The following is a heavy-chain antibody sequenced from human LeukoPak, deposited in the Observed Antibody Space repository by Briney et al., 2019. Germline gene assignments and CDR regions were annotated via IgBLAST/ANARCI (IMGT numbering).Heavy chain of an antibody. CDR1: GGSFSGYY. J-gene: IGHJ4*02. CDR2: IDHSGST. CDR3: ASWRLGELSSNFDY. D-gene: IGHD3-16*02. V-gene: IGHV4-34*01. Sequence: SETLSLTCAVYGGSFSGYYWSWLRQPPGKGLEWVGEIDHSGSTNYNPSLKSRVTISVDTSKNQFSLKLSSVTAADTAVYYCASWRLGELSSNFDYWGQGTLVTVSS.